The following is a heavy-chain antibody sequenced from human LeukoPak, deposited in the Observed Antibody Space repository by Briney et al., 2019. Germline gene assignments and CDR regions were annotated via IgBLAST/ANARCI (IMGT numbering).Heavy chain of an antibody. J-gene: IGHJ4*02. D-gene: IGHD1-26*01. CDR1: GYTFTGYY. CDR2: INPNSGGT. Sequence: ASVKVSCKASGYTFTGYYMHWVRQAPGQGLEWMGWINPNSGGTNYAQKFQGRVTMTRDTSISTAYMELSRLRSDDTAVYYCARGFSEWELPRDYWGQGTLVTVSS. CDR3: ARGFSEWELPRDY. V-gene: IGHV1-2*02.